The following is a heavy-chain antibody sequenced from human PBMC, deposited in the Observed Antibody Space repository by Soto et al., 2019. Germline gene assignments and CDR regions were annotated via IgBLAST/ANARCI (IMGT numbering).Heavy chain of an antibody. CDR1: GFSLSTSGVG. CDR2: IYWDDDK. V-gene: IGHV2-5*02. CDR3: AQHYYDSSGYHANY. D-gene: IGHD3-22*01. J-gene: IGHJ4*02. Sequence: QITLKESGPTLVKPTQTLTLTCTFSGFSLSTSGVGVGWIRQPPGKALEWLALIYWDDDKRYSPSLKSRLTITKDTSKNQVVLTMTNMDTVDTATYYCAQHYYDSSGYHANYWGQGTLVTVSS.